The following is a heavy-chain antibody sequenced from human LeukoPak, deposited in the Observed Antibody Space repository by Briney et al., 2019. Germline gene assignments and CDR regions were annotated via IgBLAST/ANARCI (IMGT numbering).Heavy chain of an antibody. CDR3: ARVRRRLDAFDI. CDR2: IYYSGST. Sequence: SETLSLTCTVSGGSISSYYWSWIRQPPGKGLEWIGYIYYSGSTNYNPSLKSRVTISVDTSKNQFSLKLSSVTAADMAVYYCARVRRRLDAFDIWGQGTMVTVSS. V-gene: IGHV4-59*01. J-gene: IGHJ3*02. CDR1: GGSISSYY.